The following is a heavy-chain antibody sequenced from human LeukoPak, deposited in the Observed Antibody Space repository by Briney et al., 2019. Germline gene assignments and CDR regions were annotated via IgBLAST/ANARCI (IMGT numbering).Heavy chain of an antibody. CDR2: INPNSGGT. D-gene: IGHD5-12*01. J-gene: IGHJ4*02. CDR3: ARDGRRWLQFLISY. V-gene: IGHV1-2*02. Sequence: ASVKVSCRASGYTFTGYYMHWVRQAPGQGLEWMGWINPNSGGTNYAQKFQGRVTMTRDTSISTAYMERSRLRSDDTAVYYCARDGRRWLQFLISYWGQGTLVTVSS. CDR1: GYTFTGYY.